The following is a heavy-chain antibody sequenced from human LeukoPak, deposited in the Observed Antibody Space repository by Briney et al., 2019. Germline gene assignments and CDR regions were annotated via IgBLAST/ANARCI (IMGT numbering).Heavy chain of an antibody. D-gene: IGHD6-13*01. V-gene: IGHV4-39*01. CDR1: GGSISSSSYY. J-gene: IGHJ4*02. CDR3: ARQIAAAGSRFPDY. CDR2: IYYSGST. Sequence: PSETLSLTCTVSGGSISSSSYYWGWIRQPPGKGLEWIGSIYYSGSTYYNPSLKSRVTISVDTSKNQFSLKLSSVTAADTAVYYCARQIAAAGSRFPDYWGQGTLVTVSS.